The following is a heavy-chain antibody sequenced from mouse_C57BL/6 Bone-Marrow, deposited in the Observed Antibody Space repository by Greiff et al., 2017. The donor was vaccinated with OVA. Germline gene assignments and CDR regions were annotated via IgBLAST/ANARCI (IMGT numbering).Heavy chain of an antibody. CDR2: ISYSGST. Sequence: EVQLVESGPGMVKPSQSLSLTRTVTGYSITSGYDWHWIRHFPGNKLEWMGYISYSGSTNYNPSLKSRISITHDTSKNHFFLKLNSVTTEDTATYYCARGLRRGAWFAYWGQGTLVTVSA. CDR3: ARGLRRGAWFAY. J-gene: IGHJ3*01. V-gene: IGHV3-1*01. D-gene: IGHD2-4*01. CDR1: GYSITSGYD.